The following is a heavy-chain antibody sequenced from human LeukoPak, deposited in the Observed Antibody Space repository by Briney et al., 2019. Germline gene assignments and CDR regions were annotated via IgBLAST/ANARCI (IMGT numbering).Heavy chain of an antibody. Sequence: SETLSLTCTVSGGSVSSGSYYWSCYSWSTNYNPSLKSRVTISVDTSKNQFSLKLSSVTAADTAVYYCARVWGPYRFVDYWGQGTLVTVSS. CDR2: YSWST. J-gene: IGHJ4*02. V-gene: IGHV4-61*01. CDR1: GGSVSSGSYY. D-gene: IGHD7-27*01. CDR3: ARVWGPYRFVDY.